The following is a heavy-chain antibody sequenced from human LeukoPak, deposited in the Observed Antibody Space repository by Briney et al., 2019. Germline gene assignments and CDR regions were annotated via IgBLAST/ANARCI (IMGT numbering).Heavy chain of an antibody. CDR2: INSRSSTI. V-gene: IGHV3-48*01. D-gene: IGHD1-26*01. CDR1: RFTFSNYG. Sequence: GGSLRLSCAASRFTFSNYGVNWVRQAPGKGLEWVSYINSRSSTIYYADSVRGRFAISRDNAKNSLYLQMNSLKAEDTAIYYCAREVGTPQAFDIWGQGTMVTVSS. CDR3: AREVGTPQAFDI. J-gene: IGHJ3*02.